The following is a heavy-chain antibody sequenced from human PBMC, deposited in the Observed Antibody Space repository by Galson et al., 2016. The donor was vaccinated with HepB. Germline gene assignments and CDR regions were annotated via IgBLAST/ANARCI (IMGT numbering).Heavy chain of an antibody. D-gene: IGHD3-9*01. CDR2: IYYNGST. CDR1: GGSISSYY. CDR3: ARFYYDILTGGSLYFDY. V-gene: IGHV4-59*01. J-gene: IGHJ4*02. Sequence: ETLSLTCTVSGGSISSYYWSWIRQSPGKGLEWVGYIYYNGSTNYNPSLKSRVTISVDTSKNQFSLKLSSVTAADTAVYYCARFYYDILTGGSLYFDYWGQGTLVTVSS.